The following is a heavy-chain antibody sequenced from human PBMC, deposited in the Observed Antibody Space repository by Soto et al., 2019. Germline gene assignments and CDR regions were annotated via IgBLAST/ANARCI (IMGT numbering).Heavy chain of an antibody. Sequence: PGGSLRLSCAASGFTFSSYAMSWVRQAPGEGLEWVSAISGSGGSTYYADSVKGRFTISRDNSKNTLYLQMNSLRAEDTAVYYCATRVVPAATGDYWGQGTLVTVSS. D-gene: IGHD2-2*01. CDR2: ISGSGGST. CDR3: ATRVVPAATGDY. CDR1: GFTFSSYA. V-gene: IGHV3-23*01. J-gene: IGHJ4*02.